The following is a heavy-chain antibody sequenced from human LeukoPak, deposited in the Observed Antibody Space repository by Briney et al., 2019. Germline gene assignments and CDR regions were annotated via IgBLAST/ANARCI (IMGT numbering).Heavy chain of an antibody. D-gene: IGHD2-21*02. CDR2: MYYSGST. Sequence: KPSETLSPTCTVSGGSINGYSWTWIRQPPGKGLEWIGYMYYSGSTNYNPSLKSRVTISVDTSKNQFSLKLRSVTAADTAVYYCARAGQCGGDCYFLDYWGQGTLVTVSS. J-gene: IGHJ4*02. CDR3: ARAGQCGGDCYFLDY. V-gene: IGHV4-59*01. CDR1: GGSINGYS.